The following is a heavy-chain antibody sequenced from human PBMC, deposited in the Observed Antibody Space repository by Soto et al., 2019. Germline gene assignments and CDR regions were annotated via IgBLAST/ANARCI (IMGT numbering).Heavy chain of an antibody. CDR3: ARVGCSGGSCAPWFDP. CDR2: IYYSGST. CDR1: GGSISSGGYY. J-gene: IGHJ5*02. Sequence: SETLSLTCTVSGGSISSGGYYWSWIRQHPGKGLEWIGYIYYSGSTYYNPSLKSRVTISVDTSKNQFSLKLSSVTAADAAVYYCARVGCSGGSCAPWFDPWGQGTLVTV. D-gene: IGHD2-15*01. V-gene: IGHV4-31*02.